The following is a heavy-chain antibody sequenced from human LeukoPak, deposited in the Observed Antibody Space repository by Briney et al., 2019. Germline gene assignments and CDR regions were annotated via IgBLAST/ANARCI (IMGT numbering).Heavy chain of an antibody. CDR2: ISSSSSYI. CDR3: ARDMSGNYARPFDY. D-gene: IGHD1-26*01. V-gene: IGHV3-21*01. CDR1: GFTFSSYE. Sequence: PGGSLRLSCAASGFTFSSYEMNWVRQAPGKGLEWVSSISSSSSYIYYADSVKGRFTISRDNAKNSLYLQMNSLRAEDTAVYYCARDMSGNYARPFDYWGQGTLVTVSS. J-gene: IGHJ4*02.